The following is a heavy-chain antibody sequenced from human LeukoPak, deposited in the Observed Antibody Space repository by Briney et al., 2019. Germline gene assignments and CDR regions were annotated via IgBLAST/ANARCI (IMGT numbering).Heavy chain of an antibody. D-gene: IGHD4-23*01. Sequence: SETLSLTCTVSGGSISSYYWSWIRQPPGKGLEWIGYIYYSGSTNYNPSLKSRVTISVDTSKNQFSLKLSSVTAADTAVYYCARVGYGGQKGYYFDYWGQGTLVTVSS. V-gene: IGHV4-59*01. CDR1: GGSISSYY. J-gene: IGHJ4*02. CDR3: ARVGYGGQKGYYFDY. CDR2: IYYSGST.